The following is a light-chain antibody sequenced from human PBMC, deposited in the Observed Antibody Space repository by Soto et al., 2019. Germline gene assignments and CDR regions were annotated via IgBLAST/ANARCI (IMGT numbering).Light chain of an antibody. Sequence: DIQMTQSPSSLSASVGDRVTISCRASQGISNHLAWYQQRPGKVPKLLISAASTLQSGVPSRFSGTGSGTDFTLTISSLQPEDVAVYYCQKYNYAPTFGQGTKVEIK. V-gene: IGKV1-27*01. CDR3: QKYNYAPT. CDR2: AAS. CDR1: QGISNH. J-gene: IGKJ1*01.